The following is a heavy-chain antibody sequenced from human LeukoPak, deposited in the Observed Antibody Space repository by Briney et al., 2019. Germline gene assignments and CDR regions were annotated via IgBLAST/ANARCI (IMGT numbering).Heavy chain of an antibody. CDR3: AKGIVPAPNGAFDI. CDR2: IGYDGRNK. CDR1: GFTFSSYG. V-gene: IGHV3-33*06. Sequence: GGSLRLSCAASGFTFSSYGMHWVRQAPGKGLEWVAVIGYDGRNKYYADSVKGRFIISRDNSKNTLYLQMNSLRAEDTAVYYCAKGIVPAPNGAFDIWGQGTMVTVSS. D-gene: IGHD2-2*01. J-gene: IGHJ3*02.